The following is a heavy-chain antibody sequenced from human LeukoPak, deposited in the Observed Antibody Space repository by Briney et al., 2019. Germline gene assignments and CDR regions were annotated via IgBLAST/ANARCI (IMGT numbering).Heavy chain of an antibody. CDR1: GGSISSHF. D-gene: IGHD4-17*01. CDR2: IYYSGST. V-gene: IGHV4-59*11. CDR3: ATAGYGDYFDY. Sequence: SETLSLTCTVSGGSISSHFWTWIRQPPGKGLEWIGYIYYSGSTNYNPSLKSRLSMSVDTSKNEFSLKLSSVTAADTAVYYCATAGYGDYFDYWGQGTLVTVSS. J-gene: IGHJ4*02.